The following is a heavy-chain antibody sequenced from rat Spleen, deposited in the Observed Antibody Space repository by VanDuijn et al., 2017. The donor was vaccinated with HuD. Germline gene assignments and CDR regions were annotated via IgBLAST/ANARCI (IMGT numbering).Heavy chain of an antibody. CDR3: ATDRDYYSTYIHWFAY. Sequence: EVQLVESDGDLVQPGRSLKLSCVASGFTFSDYYMAWVRQAPTKGLEWVATITSVGGITYYRDSVKGRFTISRDNAKSTLYLQMDSLRSEDTATYYCATDRDYYSTYIHWFAYWGQGTLVTVSS. J-gene: IGHJ3*01. D-gene: IGHD1-2*01. CDR1: GFTFSDYY. CDR2: ITSVGGIT. V-gene: IGHV5-20*01.